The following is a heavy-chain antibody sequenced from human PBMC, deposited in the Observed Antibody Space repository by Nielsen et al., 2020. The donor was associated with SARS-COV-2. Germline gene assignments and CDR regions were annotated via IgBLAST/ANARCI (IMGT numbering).Heavy chain of an antibody. CDR1: GFTFSSYG. CDR2: ISYDGSNK. Sequence: GGSLRLSCAASGFTFSSYGMHWVRQAPGKGLEWVAVISYDGSNKYYADSVKGRFTISRDNSKNTLYLQMNSLRAEDTAVYYCARDLGHSGGSRDAFDIWGQGTMVTVSS. D-gene: IGHD2-15*01. J-gene: IGHJ3*02. V-gene: IGHV3-30*03. CDR3: ARDLGHSGGSRDAFDI.